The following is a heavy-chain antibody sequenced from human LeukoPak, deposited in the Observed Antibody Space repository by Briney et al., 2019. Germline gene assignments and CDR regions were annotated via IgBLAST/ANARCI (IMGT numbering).Heavy chain of an antibody. V-gene: IGHV3-30*02. CDR3: ARDARGSYYPSNWFDP. J-gene: IGHJ5*02. D-gene: IGHD1-26*01. Sequence: GGSLRLSCAASGFTFSTYGMHWVRQAPGKGLEWVAFIRYDAINKYYADSVKGRFTISRDNSKNTLYLQMNSLRAEDTAVYYCARDARGSYYPSNWFDPWGQGTLVTVSS. CDR1: GFTFSTYG. CDR2: IRYDAINK.